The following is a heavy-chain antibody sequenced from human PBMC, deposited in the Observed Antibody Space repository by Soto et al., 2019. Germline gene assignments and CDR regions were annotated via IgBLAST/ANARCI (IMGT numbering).Heavy chain of an antibody. Sequence: EVHLVESGGGLVQPGGSLRVSCAAFGFTFSNYAMNWVRQAPGKGLEWVSYISIGSGSIFYADSVKGRFTISRDDAKNSLYLQMNTLRDEDTAVYYCVRDDRWAFDFWGQGTMVTVSS. CDR1: GFTFSNYA. CDR2: ISIGSGSI. CDR3: VRDDRWAFDF. V-gene: IGHV3-48*02. D-gene: IGHD3-22*01. J-gene: IGHJ3*01.